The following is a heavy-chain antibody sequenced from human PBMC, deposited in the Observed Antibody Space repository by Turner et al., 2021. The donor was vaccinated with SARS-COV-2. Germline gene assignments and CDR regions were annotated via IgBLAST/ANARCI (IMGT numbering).Heavy chain of an antibody. CDR1: GSSISSSSYY. D-gene: IGHD6-13*01. CDR3: ARHWEVAEAAYSARFDP. V-gene: IGHV4-39*01. Sequence: QLQLQESGPGLVKPSETLSLTCAAPGSSISSSSYYWGWIRQPLGKGLEWMGRIDSSGGIYYSTSLTSRVTISVDTSKNQFSLKLTCVTAAYTAVYSCARHWEVAEAAYSARFDPWGQGTLVTVSS. CDR2: IDSSGGI. J-gene: IGHJ5*02.